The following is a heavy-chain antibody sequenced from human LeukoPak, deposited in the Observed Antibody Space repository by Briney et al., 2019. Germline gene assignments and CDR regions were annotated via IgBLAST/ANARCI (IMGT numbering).Heavy chain of an antibody. CDR1: GFTFSSYAM. CDR2: VSHSGYT. D-gene: IGHD3-10*01. J-gene: IGHJ2*01. V-gene: IGHV4-4*01. CDR3: SRRSGTYTWYLDV. Sequence: PGGSLRLSCAASGFTFSSYAMSWVRQPPGKGLEWIGEVSHSGYTNYNPSLESRVAISIDKSNNHFSLTLRSVSAADTAVYFCSRRSGTYTWYLDVWGRGTLITVSS.